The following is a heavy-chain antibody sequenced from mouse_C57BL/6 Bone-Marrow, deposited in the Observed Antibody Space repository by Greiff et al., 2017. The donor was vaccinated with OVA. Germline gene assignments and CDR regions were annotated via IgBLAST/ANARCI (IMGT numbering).Heavy chain of an antibody. Sequence: EVQRVESGGGLVKPGGSLKLSCAASGFTFSDYGMHWVRQAPEKGLEWVAYISSGSSTIYYADTVKGRFTISRDNAKNTLFLQMTSLRSEDTARSYCSTPYDYDVGWYFDVWGTGTTVTVSS. CDR2: ISSGSSTI. CDR3: STPYDYDVGWYFDV. D-gene: IGHD2-4*01. V-gene: IGHV5-17*01. J-gene: IGHJ1*03. CDR1: GFTFSDYG.